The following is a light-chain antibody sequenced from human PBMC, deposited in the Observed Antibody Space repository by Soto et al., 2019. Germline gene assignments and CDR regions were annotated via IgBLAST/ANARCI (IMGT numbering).Light chain of an antibody. Sequence: EIVLTQSPATLSLSPGERATLSCSASQSVSSYLAWYQQKPGQAPRLLIYDASNRATGIPARFSGSGSGTYFILTISSLQPEYFAIYYCQQRSNWPPVTFGGGNKVEIK. V-gene: IGKV3-11*01. CDR1: QSVSSY. CDR2: DAS. J-gene: IGKJ4*01. CDR3: QQRSNWPPVT.